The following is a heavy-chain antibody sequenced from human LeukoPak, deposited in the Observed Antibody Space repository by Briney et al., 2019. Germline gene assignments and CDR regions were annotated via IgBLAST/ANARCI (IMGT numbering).Heavy chain of an antibody. V-gene: IGHV3-15*01. CDR2: IKSKTDGGTT. CDR1: GFTFSNAW. CDR3: TTDRRVYSYGPDY. Sequence: GGSLRLSCAASGFTFSNAWMSWVRQAPGKGLEWVGRIKSKTDGGTTDYAAPVKARFTISRDDSKNTLYLQMNSLKTEDTAVYYCTTDRRVYSYGPDYWGQGTLVTVSS. J-gene: IGHJ4*02. D-gene: IGHD5-18*01.